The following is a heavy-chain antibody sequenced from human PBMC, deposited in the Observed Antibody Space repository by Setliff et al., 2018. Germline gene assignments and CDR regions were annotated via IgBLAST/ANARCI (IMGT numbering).Heavy chain of an antibody. CDR1: GFSFSSFW. V-gene: IGHV3-7*03. J-gene: IGHJ4*02. CDR2: IKRDGSER. Sequence: PGGSLRLSCAASGFSFSSFWMTWVRQAPGKGLEWVANIKRDGSERYYVGSVRGRFTISRDNAKNSVYLQMNGLRAEDTARYFCMGGFDYWGQGTMVTVS. CDR3: MGGFDY. D-gene: IGHD2-15*01.